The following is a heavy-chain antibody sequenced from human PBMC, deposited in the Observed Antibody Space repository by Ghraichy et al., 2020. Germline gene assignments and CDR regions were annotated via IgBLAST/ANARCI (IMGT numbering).Heavy chain of an antibody. CDR2: IIPIFGIA. V-gene: IGHV1-69*13. D-gene: IGHD2-2*02. CDR3: ARVYCSSTSCYTSGWFDP. CDR1: GGTFSSYA. Sequence: SVKVSCKASGGTFSSYAISWVRQAPGQGLEWMGGIIPIFGIANYAQKFQGRVTITADESTSTAYMELSSLRSEDTAVYYCARVYCSSTSCYTSGWFDPWGQGTLVTVSS. J-gene: IGHJ5*02.